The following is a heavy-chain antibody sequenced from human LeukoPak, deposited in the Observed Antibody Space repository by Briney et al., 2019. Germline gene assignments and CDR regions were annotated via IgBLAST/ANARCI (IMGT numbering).Heavy chain of an antibody. Sequence: PGGSLRLSCAASGFTFSTYAMHWLRQAPGKGLEWVAVISYDDRHKYYADSVKGRFTISRDISRNTLFLQMDSLRPEDTAVYYCARGAIPYGYSGYDYLDYWGPGTLVTVSS. V-gene: IGHV3-30*01. CDR1: GFTFSTYA. D-gene: IGHD5-12*01. J-gene: IGHJ4*02. CDR2: ISYDDRHK. CDR3: ARGAIPYGYSGYDYLDY.